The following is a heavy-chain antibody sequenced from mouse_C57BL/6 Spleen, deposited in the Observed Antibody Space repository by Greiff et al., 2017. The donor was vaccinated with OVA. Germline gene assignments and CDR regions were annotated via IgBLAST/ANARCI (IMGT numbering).Heavy chain of an antibody. V-gene: IGHV1-81*01. CDR1: GYTFTSYG. Sequence: VQLQQSGAELARPGASVKLSCKASGYTFTSYGISWVKQRTGQGLEWIGEIYTRSGNTYYNEKFKGKATLTADKSSSKAYMELRSLTSEDSAVYFCARRDDYDGAMDYWGQGTSVTVSS. J-gene: IGHJ4*01. CDR3: ARRDDYDGAMDY. CDR2: IYTRSGNT. D-gene: IGHD2-4*01.